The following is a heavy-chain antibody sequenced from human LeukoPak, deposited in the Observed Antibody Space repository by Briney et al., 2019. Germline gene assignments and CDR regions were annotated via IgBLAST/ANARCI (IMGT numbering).Heavy chain of an antibody. D-gene: IGHD1/OR15-1a*01. CDR2: VRYDGTIK. CDR1: GYTFTDYG. V-gene: IGHV3-30*02. CDR3: AKEGTASKPSDLDY. Sequence: GGSLRLACAASGYTFTDYGMHWVRQAPGKGLELLTFVRYDGTIKYYADSVKGRFTISRDNSKNTLYLQMNSLRPEDTAVYYCAKEGTASKPSDLDYWGQGTLVTVSS. J-gene: IGHJ4*02.